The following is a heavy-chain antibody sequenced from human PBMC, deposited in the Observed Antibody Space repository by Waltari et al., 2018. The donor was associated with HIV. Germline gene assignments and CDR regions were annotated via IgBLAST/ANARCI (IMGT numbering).Heavy chain of an antibody. Sequence: VQLVQSGTEVKKPGESLTISCKASGYRVTTYWLAWVRQRPGKGLEWMGIVDTGCSETRYSPSFEGQVTISVDKSIATAYLQWSSLKASDSAVYYCARPGLAYCGGDCYYHFWGQGTLVSVSS. CDR2: VDTGCSET. CDR1: GYRVTTYW. D-gene: IGHD2-21*02. V-gene: IGHV5-51*01. J-gene: IGHJ4*02. CDR3: ARPGLAYCGGDCYYHF.